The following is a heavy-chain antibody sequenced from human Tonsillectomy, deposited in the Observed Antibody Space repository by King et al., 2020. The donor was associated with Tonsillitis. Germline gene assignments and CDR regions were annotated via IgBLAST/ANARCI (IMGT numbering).Heavy chain of an antibody. Sequence: VQLVESGGGLVKPGGSLRLSCAASGFTFSDYFMTWIRQAPGKGLEWVSYISSTGSTIYYADSVKGRFTISRDNAKKSLYLQMNSLRAEDTAVYYCARSTRTGDLMLYVGDYWGQGTLVTVSS. J-gene: IGHJ4*02. CDR1: GFTFSDYF. V-gene: IGHV3-11*01. CDR2: ISSTGSTI. CDR3: ARSTRTGDLMLYVGDY. D-gene: IGHD2-8*01.